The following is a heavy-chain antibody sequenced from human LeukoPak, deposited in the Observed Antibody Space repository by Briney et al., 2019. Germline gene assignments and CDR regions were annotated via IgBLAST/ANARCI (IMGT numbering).Heavy chain of an antibody. CDR2: ISGGGDDT. J-gene: IGHJ4*02. CDR3: AKDQPADGYNSI. V-gene: IGHV3-23*01. CDR1: GFTFSSYA. Sequence: GGSLRLSCAASGFTFSSYAMSWVRQAPGKGLEWVSTISGGGDDTFYADSVKGRCTISRDNSRNTLYLQLNSLRAEDTAVYYCAKDQPADGYNSIWGQGTLVTVSP. D-gene: IGHD5-24*01.